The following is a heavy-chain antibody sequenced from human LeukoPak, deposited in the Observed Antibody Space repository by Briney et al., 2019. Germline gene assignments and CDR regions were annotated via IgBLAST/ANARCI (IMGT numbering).Heavy chain of an antibody. CDR2: ISVYNDNT. D-gene: IGHD6-6*01. CDR3: ARVEAARPYYGMDV. Sequence: ASVKISCKASGYTFTNYGISWVRQAPGQGLEWVGWISVYNDNTNYAQKLQDRVTMTTDTSTSTANMELRSLRSDDTAVYYCARVEAARPYYGMDVWGQGTTVTASS. V-gene: IGHV1-18*01. J-gene: IGHJ6*02. CDR1: GYTFTNYG.